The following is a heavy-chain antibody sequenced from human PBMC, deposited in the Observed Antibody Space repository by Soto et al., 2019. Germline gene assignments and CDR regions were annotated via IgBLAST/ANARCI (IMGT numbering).Heavy chain of an antibody. CDR1: GFTFSDYY. CDR2: ISSSGSTI. V-gene: IGHV3-11*01. D-gene: IGHD3-22*01. J-gene: IGHJ6*02. CDR3: ARDPQYYYDSSAHYGMDV. Sequence: QVQLVESGGGLVKPGGSLRLSCAASGFTFSDYYMSWIRQAPGKGLEWVSYISSSGSTIYYADSVKGRFTISRDNAKNALYLQMNSLRAEDTAVYYCARDPQYYYDSSAHYGMDVWGQGTTVTVSS.